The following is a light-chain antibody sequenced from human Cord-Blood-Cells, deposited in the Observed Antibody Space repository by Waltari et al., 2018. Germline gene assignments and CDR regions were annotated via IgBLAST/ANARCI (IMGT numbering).Light chain of an antibody. CDR1: QSISSW. CDR2: KAS. CDR3: QKYNSAPRT. J-gene: IGKJ2*01. V-gene: IGKV1-5*03. Sequence: DIQMTQSPSTLSASVGDRVTITCRASQSISSWLAWYQQKPGKAPKLLIYKASSLESGVPSRFSGSGSGTEFTLTISSLQPDDFATYYCQKYNSAPRTFGQGTKLEIK.